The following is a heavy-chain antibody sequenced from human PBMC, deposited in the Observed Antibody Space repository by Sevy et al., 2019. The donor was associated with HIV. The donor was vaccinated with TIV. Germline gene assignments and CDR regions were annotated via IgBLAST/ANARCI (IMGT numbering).Heavy chain of an antibody. CDR1: RFTFTNYA. J-gene: IGHJ4*02. CDR3: ATDPRGAAGIPPQFDS. D-gene: IGHD6-13*01. V-gene: IGHV3-23*01. CDR2: ISYSGGNT. Sequence: GGSLRLSCAASRFTFTNYAMSWVRQAPGKGLEWVSAISYSGGNTYYADSVTGRFTIPRDNSKNTLYLQMNSLRAEDTAVYFCATDPRGAAGIPPQFDSWGQGTLVTVSS.